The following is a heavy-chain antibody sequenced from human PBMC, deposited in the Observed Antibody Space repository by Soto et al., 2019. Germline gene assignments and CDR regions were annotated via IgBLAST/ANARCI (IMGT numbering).Heavy chain of an antibody. D-gene: IGHD3-22*01. Sequence: ASVKVSCKASGYTFTTYAMHWVRQAPGQRLEWMGWINAGNGNTKYSQKFQGRVTITRDTSASTAYMELSGLTSEDTAVYYCARDPSSWYYYDSSDLGYWGQGTLVTVSS. V-gene: IGHV1-3*01. CDR3: ARDPSSWYYYDSSDLGY. CDR1: GYTFTTYA. J-gene: IGHJ4*02. CDR2: INAGNGNT.